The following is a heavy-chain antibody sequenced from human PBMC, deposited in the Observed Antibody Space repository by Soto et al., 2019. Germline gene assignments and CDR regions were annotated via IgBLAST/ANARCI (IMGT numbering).Heavy chain of an antibody. D-gene: IGHD2-2*01. J-gene: IGHJ4*02. V-gene: IGHV4-39*01. CDR2: MNTSGST. CDR1: GGPITSGGNF. CDR3: AGIVVGEPRIYDVHS. Sequence: ETLSLTCAVSGGPITSGGNFWAWSRQRPGRGLECIGSMNTSGSTYHASSLKSRATMSLDTSKNQFSLKLQSVTAADKATYFCAGIVVGEPRIYDVHSWGQGPLV.